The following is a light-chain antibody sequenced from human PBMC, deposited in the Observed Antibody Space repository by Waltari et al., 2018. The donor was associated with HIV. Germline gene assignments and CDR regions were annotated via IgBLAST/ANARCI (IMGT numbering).Light chain of an antibody. CDR3: LLSYGGARV. J-gene: IGLJ2*01. CDR1: TGAVTSDHY. V-gene: IGLV7-46*01. CDR2: DTS. Sequence: QAVVTQEPSLTVSPGGTVTLPCDSSTGAVTSDHYPYCFQRTPGQAPRPLIYDTSNKHSWTPARFSGSLLGGKAALTLSGAQPEDEAEYYCLLSYGGARVFGGGTKLTVL.